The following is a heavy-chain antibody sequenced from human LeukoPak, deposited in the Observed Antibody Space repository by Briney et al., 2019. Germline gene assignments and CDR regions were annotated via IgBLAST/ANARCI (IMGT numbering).Heavy chain of an antibody. V-gene: IGHV4-31*03. CDR2: IYYSGST. D-gene: IGHD3-10*01. CDR3: AREQRLWFGELLNDAFDI. CDR1: GGSISSGGYY. J-gene: IGHJ3*02. Sequence: SQTLSLTCTVSGGSISSGGYYWSWIRQHPGKGLEWIGYIYYSGSTYYNPSLKSRVTISVDTSKNQFSLKLSSVTAADTAVYYCAREQRLWFGELLNDAFDIWGQGTMVTVSS.